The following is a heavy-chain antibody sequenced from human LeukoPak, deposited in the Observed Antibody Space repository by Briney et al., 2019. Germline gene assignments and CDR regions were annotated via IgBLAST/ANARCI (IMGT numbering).Heavy chain of an antibody. D-gene: IGHD3-22*01. Sequence: SETLSLACAVYGGSFSGYYWSWIRQPPGKGLEWIGEINHSGSTNYNPSLKSRVTISVDTSKNQFSLKLRSVTAADTAVYYCAGKYYYDSSGYFYVDWWGQGTLVTVSS. V-gene: IGHV4-34*01. CDR1: GGSFSGYY. CDR3: AGKYYYDSSGYFYVDW. CDR2: INHSGST. J-gene: IGHJ4*02.